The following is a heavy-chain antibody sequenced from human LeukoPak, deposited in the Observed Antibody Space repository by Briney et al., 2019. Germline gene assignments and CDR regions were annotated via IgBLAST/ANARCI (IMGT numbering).Heavy chain of an antibody. V-gene: IGHV1-2*02. J-gene: IGHJ4*02. CDR2: IDPNSGGT. D-gene: IGHD6-19*01. CDR3: ARESLYSSGWPRKFDY. Sequence: ASVKVSCKASGYTFTGYYMHWVRQGPGQGLEWMGWIDPNSGGTNYAQKFQGRVTMTRDTSISTAYMELSRLRSDDTAVYYCARESLYSSGWPRKFDYWGQGTLVTVSS. CDR1: GYTFTGYY.